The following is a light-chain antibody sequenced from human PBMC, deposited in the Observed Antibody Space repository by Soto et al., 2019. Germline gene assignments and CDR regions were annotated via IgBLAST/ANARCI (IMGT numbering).Light chain of an antibody. CDR3: QQYNSYLWT. CDR1: QSISSW. V-gene: IGKV1-5*03. Sequence: DIQMTQSPSTLSASVGDRVTITCRASQSISSWLAWYQQKPGKAPKLLIYKASSLESGVPTRFSGSGSGTESPPTISIQQPDYFASYCCQQYNSYLWTFGQGTKVEIK. CDR2: KAS. J-gene: IGKJ1*01.